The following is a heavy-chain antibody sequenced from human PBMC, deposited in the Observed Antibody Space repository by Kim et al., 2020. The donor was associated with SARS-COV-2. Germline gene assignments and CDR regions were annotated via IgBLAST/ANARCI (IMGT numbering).Heavy chain of an antibody. V-gene: IGHV4-59*01. Sequence: SETLSLTCTVSGGSISSYYWSWIRQPPGKGLEWIGYIYYSGSTNYNPSLKCRVTISVDTSKNQFSLKLSSVTAADTAVYYCARERQSSFDYWGQGTLVTVSS. CDR1: GGSISSYY. J-gene: IGHJ4*02. CDR2: IYYSGST. CDR3: ARERQSSFDY. D-gene: IGHD4-4*01.